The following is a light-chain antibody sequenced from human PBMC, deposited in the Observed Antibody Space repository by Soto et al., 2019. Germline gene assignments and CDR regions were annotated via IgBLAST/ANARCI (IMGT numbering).Light chain of an antibody. Sequence: EIVLAQSPGSLSLSPGETATLSCRASQTVSSNLVWYQQKPGQAPRLLIYDASNRATGIPARFSGSGSGTDFTLTINSLEPEDFAVYYCQHYNNWPPWTFGQGTKVEIK. CDR3: QHYNNWPPWT. V-gene: IGKV3-11*01. J-gene: IGKJ1*01. CDR2: DAS. CDR1: QTVSSN.